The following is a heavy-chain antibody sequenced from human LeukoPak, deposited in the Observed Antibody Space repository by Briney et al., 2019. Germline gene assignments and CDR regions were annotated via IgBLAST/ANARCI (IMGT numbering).Heavy chain of an antibody. V-gene: IGHV4-4*07. D-gene: IGHD5-24*01. CDR2: TYTSGST. CDR3: ARGVRDGYNQYYYYYYYMDV. Sequence: SETLSLTCTVSGGSISSYYWSWIRQPAGKGLEWIGRTYTSGSTNYNPSLKSRVTMSVDTSKNQFSLKLSSVTAADTAVYYCARGVRDGYNQYYYYYYYMDVWGKGTTVTVSS. J-gene: IGHJ6*03. CDR1: GGSISSYY.